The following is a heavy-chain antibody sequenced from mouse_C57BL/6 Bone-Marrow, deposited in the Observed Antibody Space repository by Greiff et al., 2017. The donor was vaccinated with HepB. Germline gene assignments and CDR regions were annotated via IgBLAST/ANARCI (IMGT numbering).Heavy chain of an antibody. Sequence: QVQLQQSGAELVRPGTSVKVSCKASGYAFTNYLIEWVKQRPGQGLEWIGVINPGSGGTNYNEKFKGKATLTADKSSSTAYMQLSSLTSEDSVVYFCARGSSGYRFAYWGQGTLVTVSA. J-gene: IGHJ3*01. V-gene: IGHV1-54*01. CDR2: INPGSGGT. D-gene: IGHD3-2*02. CDR1: GYAFTNYL. CDR3: ARGSSGYRFAY.